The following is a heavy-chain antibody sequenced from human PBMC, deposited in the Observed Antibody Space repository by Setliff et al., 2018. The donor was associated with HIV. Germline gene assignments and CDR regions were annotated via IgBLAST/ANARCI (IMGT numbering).Heavy chain of an antibody. V-gene: IGHV1-69*13. CDR2: IIPIFGTA. CDR1: GGTFSSYA. CDR3: ARDLGIAVAGTVGAFDI. D-gene: IGHD6-19*01. Sequence: SVKVSCKASGGTFSSYAISWVRQAPGQGLEWMGGIIPIFGTANYAQMFQGRVTITADESTSTAYMELSSLRSEDTAVYYCARDLGIAVAGTVGAFDIWGQGTMVTVSS. J-gene: IGHJ3*02.